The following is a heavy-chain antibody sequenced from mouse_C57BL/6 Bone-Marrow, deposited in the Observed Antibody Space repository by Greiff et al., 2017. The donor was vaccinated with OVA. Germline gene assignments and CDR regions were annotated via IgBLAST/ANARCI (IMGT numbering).Heavy chain of an antibody. CDR3: AREKLGSYYFDY. Sequence: VQLQQPGAELVMPGASVKLSCKASGYTFTSYWMHWVKQRPGQGLEWIGEIDPSDSYTNYNQKFKGKSTLTVAKSSSTAYMQLSSLTSEDSAVYYCAREKLGSYYFDYWGHGTTLTVSS. CDR1: GYTFTSYW. J-gene: IGHJ2*01. D-gene: IGHD4-1*01. CDR2: IDPSDSYT. V-gene: IGHV1-69*01.